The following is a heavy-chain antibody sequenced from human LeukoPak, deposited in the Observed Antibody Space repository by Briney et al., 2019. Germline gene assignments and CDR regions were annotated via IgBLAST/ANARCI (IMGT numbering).Heavy chain of an antibody. Sequence: ASETLSLTCTVYGGSFSGHYWSWFRQPPGKGLEWIGEINHSGSINYNPSLKSRVTISADMSKNQFSLKLISVTAADTAVYYCARAYYSTSWFPHWGQGALVTVSS. J-gene: IGHJ5*02. V-gene: IGHV4-34*01. D-gene: IGHD3-10*01. CDR1: GGSFSGHY. CDR2: INHSGSI. CDR3: ARAYYSTSWFPH.